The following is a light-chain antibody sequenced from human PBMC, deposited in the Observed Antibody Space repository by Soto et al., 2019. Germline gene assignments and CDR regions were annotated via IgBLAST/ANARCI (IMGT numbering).Light chain of an antibody. CDR2: GVS. CDR1: QSVSSGY. CDR3: QQYGSSPPYT. Sequence: EIVLTQSPATLSLSPGKRATLSCRASQSVSSGYLAWYQHKPGQPPRLLIHGVSNRATGIPDRFSGSGSGTDFTLTTTRLEPEDFAVYYCQQYGSSPPYTFGQGTKVDIK. J-gene: IGKJ2*01. V-gene: IGKV3-20*01.